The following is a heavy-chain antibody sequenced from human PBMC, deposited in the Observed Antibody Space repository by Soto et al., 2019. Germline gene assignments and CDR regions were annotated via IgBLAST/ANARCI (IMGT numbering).Heavy chain of an antibody. Sequence: QLQLLESGGDLVKPGGSLRLSCAASGFTVSGNDLSWIRQAPGKGLEWVSSISSSGRAIYYADSVKGRFTISRDNAKDPLYLQMSSLRAEDTAIYYCASHHTSGWLYFDSWGQGTLVTVSS. V-gene: IGHV3-11*01. CDR2: ISSSGRAI. CDR3: ASHHTSGWLYFDS. D-gene: IGHD6-19*01. J-gene: IGHJ4*02. CDR1: GFTVSGND.